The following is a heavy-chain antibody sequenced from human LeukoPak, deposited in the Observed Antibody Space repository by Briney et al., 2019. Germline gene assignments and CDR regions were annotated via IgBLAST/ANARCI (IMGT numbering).Heavy chain of an antibody. CDR3: AKHARHGTGDKWFDP. V-gene: IGHV4-39*01. Sequence: SPSETLSLTCTVSGGSISDSTYYWGWIRQPPGKGLDWIGSIRFSGSTFYTPSLRSRVIISVDTSKNQMSLQLTSVTAADTAMYYCAKHARHGTGDKWFDPWGPGTLVTVSS. CDR2: IRFSGST. CDR1: GGSISDSTYY. J-gene: IGHJ5*02. D-gene: IGHD3-10*01.